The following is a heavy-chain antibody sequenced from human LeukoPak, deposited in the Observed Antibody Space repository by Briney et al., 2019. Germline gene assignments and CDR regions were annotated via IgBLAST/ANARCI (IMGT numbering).Heavy chain of an antibody. V-gene: IGHV3-73*01. J-gene: IGHJ4*02. CDR2: IRTKTKNKAA. D-gene: IGHD2-8*02. CDR1: GFIFSDSY. Sequence: GGSLRLSCAASGFIFSDSYMHWVRQASGKGREWVGLIRTKTKNKAATYAESVKGRFTISRDDSKNTAYLHMNSLKMEDTAVYYCTRQNCTGGSCSYVDCWGQGTLVTVSS. CDR3: TRQNCTGGSCSYVDC.